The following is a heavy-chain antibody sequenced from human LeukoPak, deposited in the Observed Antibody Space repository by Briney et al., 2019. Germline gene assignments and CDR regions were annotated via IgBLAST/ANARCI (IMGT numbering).Heavy chain of an antibody. J-gene: IGHJ4*02. CDR2: INWNGGST. CDR1: GFTFRTNY. V-gene: IGHV3-20*04. CDR3: AREKMRYCSSTSCYTPFDY. Sequence: GGSLRLSCGPSGFTFRTNYMNWVRQAPGKGLEWVSGINWNGGSTGYADSVKGRFTISRDNAKNSLYLQMNSLRAEDTALYYCAREKMRYCSSTSCYTPFDYWGQGTLVTVSS. D-gene: IGHD2-2*02.